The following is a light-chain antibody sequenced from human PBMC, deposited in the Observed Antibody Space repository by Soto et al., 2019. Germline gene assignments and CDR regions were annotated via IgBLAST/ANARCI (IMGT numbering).Light chain of an antibody. CDR2: DVS. V-gene: IGLV2-14*01. Sequence: QSVLTQPASVSGSPGQSITISCTGTSSDVGGYNYVSWYQQHPGKAPKLMIYDVSNRPSGVSNRFSGSKSGNTASLTISGHQAEDEADYYCSSYTSSSTFPFGTGTKVTVL. CDR3: SSYTSSSTFP. CDR1: SSDVGGYNY. J-gene: IGLJ1*01.